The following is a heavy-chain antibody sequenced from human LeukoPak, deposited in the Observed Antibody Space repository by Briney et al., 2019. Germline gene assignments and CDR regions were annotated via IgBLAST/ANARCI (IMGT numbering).Heavy chain of an antibody. V-gene: IGHV3-7*01. CDR2: IKQDGSAK. CDR1: GFTFSSYW. CDR3: ARDSSSSDNNFDY. J-gene: IGHJ4*02. Sequence: GGSLRLSCAASGFTFSSYWMSWVRQAPGKGLEWVANIKQDGSAKYYVDSVKGRFTISRDNSKNTLYLQMNSLRAEDTAVYYCARDSSSSDNNFDYWGQGTLVTVSS. D-gene: IGHD6-13*01.